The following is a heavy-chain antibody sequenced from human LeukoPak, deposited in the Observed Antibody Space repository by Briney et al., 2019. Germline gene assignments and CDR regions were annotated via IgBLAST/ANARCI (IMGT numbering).Heavy chain of an antibody. CDR2: IYHSGST. CDR1: GGSISSSNW. CDR3: ARYPLASRVGPYYYDSSGYT. D-gene: IGHD3-22*01. Sequence: SETLSLTCAVSGGSISSSNWWSWVRQPPGKGLEWIGEIYHSGSTNYNPSLKSRVTISVDKSKNQFSLKLSSVTAADTAVYYCARYPLASRVGPYYYDSSGYTWGQGTLVIVSS. J-gene: IGHJ5*02. V-gene: IGHV4-4*02.